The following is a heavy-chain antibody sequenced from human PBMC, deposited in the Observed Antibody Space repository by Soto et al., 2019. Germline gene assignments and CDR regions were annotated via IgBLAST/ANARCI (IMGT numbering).Heavy chain of an antibody. CDR2: IWYEGSNK. CDR3: ARDKGPVAARVSLDY. J-gene: IGHJ4*02. Sequence: QVQLVESGGGVVQPGGSLRLSCEASGFNFNTYGMHWVRQSPGKGLEWVAIIWYEGSNKNYADSVKGRFAISRDNSKNTLWLQMNNPRDEDTAVYYCARDKGPVAARVSLDYWGQGTLVTVSS. CDR1: GFNFNTYG. V-gene: IGHV3-33*01. D-gene: IGHD6-6*01.